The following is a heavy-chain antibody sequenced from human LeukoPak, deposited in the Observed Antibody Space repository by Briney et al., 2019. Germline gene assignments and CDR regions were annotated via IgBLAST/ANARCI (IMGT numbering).Heavy chain of an antibody. CDR3: VRDVVGYSIDY. CDR2: ITNIGSVM. J-gene: IGHJ4*02. V-gene: IGHV3-48*01. D-gene: IGHD1-26*01. CDR1: GFTFSAYH. Sequence: PGGSLRLSCAASGFTFSAYHMNWVRQAPGKGLEWVSYITNIGSVMFYADSVKGRFTISRDNAKNSLYLQMNSLRAEDTAVYYCVRDVVGYSIDYWGQGTLVTVSS.